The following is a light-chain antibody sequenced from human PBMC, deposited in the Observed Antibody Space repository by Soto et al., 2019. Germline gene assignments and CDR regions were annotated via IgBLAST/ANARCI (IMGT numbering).Light chain of an antibody. Sequence: QSVLTQPASVSGSPGQSITISCTGTSSNVGSYSLVSWYQQHPGKAPTVIIYEVNKRPSGVSNRFSGSESGNTASLTISGLQTVDEADYYCCSYAGGSTFLFGGGTKVTVL. CDR1: SSNVGSYSL. CDR3: CSYAGGSTFL. CDR2: EVN. J-gene: IGLJ2*01. V-gene: IGLV2-23*02.